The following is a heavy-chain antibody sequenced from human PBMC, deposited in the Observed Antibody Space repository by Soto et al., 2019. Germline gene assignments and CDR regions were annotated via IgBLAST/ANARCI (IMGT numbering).Heavy chain of an antibody. CDR2: VSFDGKVT. D-gene: IGHD2-21*02. CDR1: GFTFNSVS. CDR3: AREPYGDSQYFDY. Sequence: QVQLVESGGGMAQAGTSLRLSCTGSGFTFNSVSQHWVRQGPDNGLEWVAVVSFDGKVTYYADSVKGRFTVSRDISKNTIYLQANSLRPEDTAVYYCAREPYGDSQYFDYWGQGTPVTVSS. V-gene: IGHV3-30*04. J-gene: IGHJ4*02.